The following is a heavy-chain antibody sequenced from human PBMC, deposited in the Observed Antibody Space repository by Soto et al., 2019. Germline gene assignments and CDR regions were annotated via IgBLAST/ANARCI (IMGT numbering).Heavy chain of an antibody. J-gene: IGHJ4*02. CDR3: AGPGYSSQDY. D-gene: IGHD5-18*01. CDR1: GFTFSSFA. V-gene: IGHV3-23*01. CDR2: ISGRGDDT. Sequence: GGSLRLSCAASGFTFSSFAMSWVRQAPGKGPEWVSAISGRGDDTDHADSVKGRFTISRDNSKNTLYLQMNSLRAEDTAVYYCAGPGYSSQDYWGQGTQVTVSS.